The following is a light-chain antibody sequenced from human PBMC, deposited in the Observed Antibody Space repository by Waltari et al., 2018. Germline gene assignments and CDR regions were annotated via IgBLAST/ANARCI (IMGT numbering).Light chain of an antibody. CDR2: AAS. CDR3: QQSYNDPLT. J-gene: IGKJ4*01. Sequence: DIQMTQSPSSLSASVGDRVTINCRASQGISDSLNWYQQKPGKAPKLLIYAASTLQSGVPSRFSGSGYGTDFTLTISRLQREDFATYYCQQSYNDPLTFGGGTKMEIK. CDR1: QGISDS. V-gene: IGKV1-39*01.